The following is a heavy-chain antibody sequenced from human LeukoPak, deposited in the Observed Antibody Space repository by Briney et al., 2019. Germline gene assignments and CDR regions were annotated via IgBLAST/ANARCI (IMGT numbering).Heavy chain of an antibody. CDR3: ARDHKQLSWDAFDI. CDR2: VSSSGDNS. CDR1: GFTVSSYY. Sequence: GGSLRLSCAASGFTVSSYYMTWVRQAPGKGLEWVSAVSSSGDNSYYADSVKGRFTISRDNSKNTLYLQMNSLRAEDTALYYCARDHKQLSWDAFDIWGRGTMVTVSS. D-gene: IGHD4-11*01. J-gene: IGHJ3*02. V-gene: IGHV3-23*01.